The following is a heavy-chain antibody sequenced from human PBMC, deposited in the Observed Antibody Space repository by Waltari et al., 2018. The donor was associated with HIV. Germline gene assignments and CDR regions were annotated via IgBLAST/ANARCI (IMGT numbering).Heavy chain of an antibody. CDR2: ISYDGDQ. CDR1: GFASKNLA. CDR3: AKVAGRSGSYSHYYYGMDV. Sequence: QVQLVESGGGVVQPGGSLRLSCAASGFASKNLAIPWVRQAPGKGLEWVAVISYDGDQYYADSVKGRFTISRDNSKKSLFLQMSSLRPEDSAVYYCAKVAGRSGSYSHYYYGMDVWGQGTTVTVS. D-gene: IGHD1-26*01. J-gene: IGHJ6*02. V-gene: IGHV3-30*18.